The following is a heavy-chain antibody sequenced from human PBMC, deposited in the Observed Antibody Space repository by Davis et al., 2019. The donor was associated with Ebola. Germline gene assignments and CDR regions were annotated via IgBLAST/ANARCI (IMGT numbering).Heavy chain of an antibody. Sequence: MPGGSLRLSCTVSGGSISSYYWSWIRQPPGKGLEWIGYIYYSGSTNYNPSLKSRVTISVDTSKNQFSLKLSSVTAADTAVYYCARDSPGYDILTGYSANSLAFDIWGQGTMVTVSS. V-gene: IGHV4-59*01. CDR1: GGSISSYY. CDR2: IYYSGST. D-gene: IGHD3-9*01. CDR3: ARDSPGYDILTGYSANSLAFDI. J-gene: IGHJ3*02.